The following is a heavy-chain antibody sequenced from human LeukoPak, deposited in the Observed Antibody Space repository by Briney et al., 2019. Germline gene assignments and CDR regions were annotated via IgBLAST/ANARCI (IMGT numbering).Heavy chain of an antibody. CDR1: GSTFSNYS. CDR2: ITSFSYR. Sequence: PGGCLRLSCSAAGSTFSNYSMNWVRQAPGKGLEWGSCITSFSYRYYADSVKGRFTIYRDNAKNSLYLQMNSLSAEHTRVYICARAADYHGGFVYWGQGTLVTVSS. J-gene: IGHJ4*02. V-gene: IGHV3-21*01. CDR3: ARAADYHGGFVY. D-gene: IGHD3-16*01.